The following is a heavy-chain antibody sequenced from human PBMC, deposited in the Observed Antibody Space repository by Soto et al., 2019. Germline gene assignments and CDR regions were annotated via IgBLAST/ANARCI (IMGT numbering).Heavy chain of an antibody. CDR2: ISGSGGST. D-gene: IGHD3-9*01. CDR3: AKDGKPIPYLTGSYRLGCFDT. J-gene: IGHJ5*02. CDR1: GFTFSSYA. V-gene: IGHV3-23*01. Sequence: EVQLLESGGGLVQPGGSLRLSCAASGFTFSSYAMSWVRQAPGKGLECVSAISGSGGSTYYADSVKGRFTISRDNSKNTLYLQMNSPRAEDTAVSYCAKDGKPIPYLTGSYRLGCFDTWGQGTLVTVSS.